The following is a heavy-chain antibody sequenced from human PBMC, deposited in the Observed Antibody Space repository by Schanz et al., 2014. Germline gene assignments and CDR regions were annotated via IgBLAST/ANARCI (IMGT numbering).Heavy chain of an antibody. CDR2: ISGDGTTT. CDR3: AKDIGGAVAAPVYDS. CDR1: GFTFSVYW. J-gene: IGHJ4*02. D-gene: IGHD2-15*01. V-gene: IGHV3-74*01. Sequence: EVQLVESGGGFVQPGGSLRLSCAASGFTFSVYWMHWVRQPPGKGLVSVSRISGDGTTTSYADSVKSRFTISRDNSKNTVFLQMSSLRADDTALYYCAKDIGGAVAAPVYDSWGQGTLVTVSS.